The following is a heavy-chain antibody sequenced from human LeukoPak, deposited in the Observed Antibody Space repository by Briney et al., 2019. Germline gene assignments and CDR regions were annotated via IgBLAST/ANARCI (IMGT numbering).Heavy chain of an antibody. D-gene: IGHD6-19*01. CDR1: GFTFTSFY. J-gene: IGHJ4*02. CDR2: INPSGGST. Sequence: GASVKVSCKASGFTFTSFYMHWVRQAPGQGLEWMGIINPSGGSTSYAQKFQGRVTMTRDMSTSTVYMELSSLRSEDTAVYYCARDRLTGYSSGWYDYWGQGTLVTVSS. V-gene: IGHV1-46*01. CDR3: ARDRLTGYSSGWYDY.